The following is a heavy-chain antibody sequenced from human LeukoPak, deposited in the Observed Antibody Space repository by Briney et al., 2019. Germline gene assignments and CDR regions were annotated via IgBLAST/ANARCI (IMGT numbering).Heavy chain of an antibody. V-gene: IGHV4-59*01. CDR2: IYYSGST. D-gene: IGHD3-10*01. Sequence: SETLSLTCTVSGGSISRFYWSWIRQPPGKGLEWIGYIYYSGSTDYNPSLRSRVTISIDTSKNQFSLKLSSVTAADTAVYYCARHYGSGSYYDNWFDPWGQGTLVTVSS. CDR3: ARHYGSGSYYDNWFDP. CDR1: GGSISRFY. J-gene: IGHJ5*02.